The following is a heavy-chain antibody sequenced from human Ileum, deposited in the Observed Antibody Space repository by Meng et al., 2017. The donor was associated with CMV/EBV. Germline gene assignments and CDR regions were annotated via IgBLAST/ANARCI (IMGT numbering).Heavy chain of an antibody. J-gene: IGHJ4*02. CDR1: GFIFYNYW. CDR3: ARGHCSTTNCSPYYFDH. Sequence: GGSLRLSCAASGFIFYNYWMSWVRQVPGKGLEWVSSISSSSTYIFYADLVKGRFTISRDNAKNSLYLQMNSLRAEDTALYFCARGHCSTTNCSPYYFDHWGQGTLVTVSS. D-gene: IGHD2-2*01. V-gene: IGHV3-21*01. CDR2: ISSSSTYI.